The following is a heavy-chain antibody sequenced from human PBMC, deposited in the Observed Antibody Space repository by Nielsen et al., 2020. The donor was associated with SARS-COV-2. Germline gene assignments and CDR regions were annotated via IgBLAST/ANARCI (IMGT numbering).Heavy chain of an antibody. D-gene: IGHD6-13*01. CDR2: IYPGDSDT. J-gene: IGHJ6*02. CDR3: ARHSGVGSSWDGMDV. Sequence: GESLKISCKASGYSFTNYWIGWVRQMPGKGLEWMGVIYPGDSDTRYRPSFQGQVTISADKSISTAYLQWSSLQASDTAMYYCARHSGVGSSWDGMDVWGQGTTVTVSS. V-gene: IGHV5-51*01. CDR1: GYSFTNYW.